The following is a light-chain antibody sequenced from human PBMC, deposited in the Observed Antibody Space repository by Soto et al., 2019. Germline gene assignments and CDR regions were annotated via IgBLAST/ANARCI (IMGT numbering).Light chain of an antibody. CDR1: GSNIGSNYG. CDR2: ANN. J-gene: IGLJ2*01. V-gene: IGLV1-40*01. CDR3: QSYDRILGDVL. Sequence: QSVLTQPPSVSGAPGQMVTISCTGGGSNIGSNYGVHWYQQLPGTAPKLLIHANNNRPSGVPHRFSGSKSGTSASLVITGLQAEDEADYFCQSYDRILGDVLFGGGTKLTVL.